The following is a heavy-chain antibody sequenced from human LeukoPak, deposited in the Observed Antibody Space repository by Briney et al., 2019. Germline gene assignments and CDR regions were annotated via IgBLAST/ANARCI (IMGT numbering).Heavy chain of an antibody. CDR1: GGSISSYY. V-gene: IGHV4-59*01. Sequence: PSETLSLTCTVSGGSISSYYWSWIRQPPGKGLEWIGYIYYSGSTNYNPSLKSRVTISVDTSKNQFSLKLSSVTAADTAVYYCARERYCGGDCWYLSYGMDVWGQGTTVTVSS. CDR2: IYYSGST. D-gene: IGHD2-21*02. J-gene: IGHJ6*02. CDR3: ARERYCGGDCWYLSYGMDV.